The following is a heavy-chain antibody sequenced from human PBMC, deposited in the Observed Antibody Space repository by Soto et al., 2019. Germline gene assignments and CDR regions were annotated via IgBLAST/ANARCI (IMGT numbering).Heavy chain of an antibody. V-gene: IGHV4-59*08. CDR1: GGSISNYY. J-gene: IGHJ4*02. CDR3: ARHGPIAAAGTVFDY. D-gene: IGHD6-13*01. CDR2: IYYSGSS. Sequence: QVQLQESGPGLVKPSETLSLTCTVSGGSISNYYWSWIRQPPGKGLEWIGYIYYSGSSRYNPSLNSRVPHSVDKSKDQFSLKPRSVTAADAAVYYCARHGPIAAAGTVFDYWGQGTLVTVSS.